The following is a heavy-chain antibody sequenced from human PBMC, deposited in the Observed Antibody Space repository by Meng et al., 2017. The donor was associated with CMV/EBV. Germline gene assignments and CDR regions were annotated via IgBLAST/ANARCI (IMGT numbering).Heavy chain of an antibody. J-gene: IGHJ4*02. CDR1: GGTFSSYA. V-gene: IGHV1-69*05. Sequence: SVKVSCKASGGTFSSYAISWVRQAPGQGLEWMGGIIPIFGTANYAQKFQGRVTITTDESTSTAYMELSSLRSEDTAVYYCARESCGYCSSTSCPIDYWGQGTLVTVSS. CDR2: IIPIFGTA. D-gene: IGHD2-2*01. CDR3: ARESCGYCSSTSCPIDY.